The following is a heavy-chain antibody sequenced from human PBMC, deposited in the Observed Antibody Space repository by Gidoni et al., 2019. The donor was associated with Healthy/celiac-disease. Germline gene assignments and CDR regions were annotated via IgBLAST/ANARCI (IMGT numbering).Heavy chain of an antibody. J-gene: IGHJ6*02. CDR2: ISGSGGST. D-gene: IGHD6-13*01. CDR1: GFPFSSYA. CDR3: AKGGVRQLVTRMDV. V-gene: IGHV3-23*01. Sequence: EVQLLESGGGLVQPGGSLRLSCAASGFPFSSYAMSWVRQAPGKGLEWVSAISGSGGSTYYADSVKGRFTISRDNSKNTLYLQMNSLRAEDTAVYYCAKGGVRQLVTRMDVWGQGTTVTVSS.